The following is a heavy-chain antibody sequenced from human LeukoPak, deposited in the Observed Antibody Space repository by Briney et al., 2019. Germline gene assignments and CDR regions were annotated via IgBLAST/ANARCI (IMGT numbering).Heavy chain of an antibody. V-gene: IGHV1-2*04. CDR2: INPNSGGT. CDR1: GYTFTGYY. CDR3: ARDAQGGSLPMDV. D-gene: IGHD2-15*01. J-gene: IGHJ6*04. Sequence: AASVKVSCKASGYTFTGYYMHWVRQAPGQGLEWMGWINPNSGGTNYAQKFQGWVTMTRDTSISTAYMELSRLRSDDTTVYYCARDAQGGSLPMDVWGKGTTVTVSS.